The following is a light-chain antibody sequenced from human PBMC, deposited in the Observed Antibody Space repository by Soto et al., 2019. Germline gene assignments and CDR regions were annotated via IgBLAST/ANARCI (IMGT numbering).Light chain of an antibody. V-gene: IGKV3-20*01. CDR2: GAS. CDR3: QQYGSSPST. Sequence: ENVLTQSPGTLPFSPGERATLSCRASESVSSSFLAWYQQRLGQAPRLLIYGASSRATGIPDRFSGSGSGTDFTLTISRLEPEDFAVYYCQQYGSSPSTFGQGTKVDIK. J-gene: IGKJ1*01. CDR1: ESVSSSF.